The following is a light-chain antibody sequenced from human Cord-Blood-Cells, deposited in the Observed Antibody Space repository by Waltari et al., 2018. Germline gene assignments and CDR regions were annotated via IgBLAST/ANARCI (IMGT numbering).Light chain of an antibody. CDR2: QGS. CDR1: QLGDKY. CDR3: QAWDSSTYV. V-gene: IGLV3-1*01. J-gene: IGLJ1*01. Sequence: SYELTQPPSVSVSPGQTASITCSGDQLGDKYACWYQQKPGQSPLLVIYQGSKRPSGSPGRFTGANSGNTATLTISGTQAMDEADYYCQAWDSSTYVFGTGTKVTVL.